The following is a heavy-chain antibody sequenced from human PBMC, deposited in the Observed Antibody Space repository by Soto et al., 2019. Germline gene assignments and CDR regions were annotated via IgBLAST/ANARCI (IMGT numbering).Heavy chain of an antibody. CDR3: ARSTMVRGVRAGRAFDI. Sequence: LSLTCAVYGGSFSGYYWSWIRQPPGKGLEWIGEINHSGSTNYNPSLKSRVTISVDTSKNQFSLKLSSVTAADTAVYYCARSTMVRGVRAGRAFDIWGQGTMVTVSS. V-gene: IGHV4-34*01. J-gene: IGHJ3*02. D-gene: IGHD3-10*01. CDR1: GGSFSGYY. CDR2: INHSGST.